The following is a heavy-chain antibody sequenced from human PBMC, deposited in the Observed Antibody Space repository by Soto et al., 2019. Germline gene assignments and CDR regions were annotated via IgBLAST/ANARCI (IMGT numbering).Heavy chain of an antibody. D-gene: IGHD2-2*01. J-gene: IGHJ4*02. CDR3: ARDKGYLDY. CDR2: INQDGSEK. CDR1: RFTFSSYW. V-gene: IGHV3-7*01. Sequence: EVQLVESGGGLVQPGGSLRLSCAASRFTFSSYWMSWVRQAPGKGLEWVANINQDGSEKFYVDSVKGRFTISRDNAKNSLYLQMTSLRADDTAVYYCARDKGYLDYWGQGTLVTVSS.